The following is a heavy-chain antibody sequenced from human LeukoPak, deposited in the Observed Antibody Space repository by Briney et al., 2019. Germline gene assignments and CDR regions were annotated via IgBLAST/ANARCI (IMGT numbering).Heavy chain of an antibody. CDR2: TNLPSGGT. Sequence: ASVKVSCKASGYTFTSYNIHWERQAPGQGLEWMGWTNLPSGGTNYAQKFQGRVTMTRDTYISTAYMELSSLTSDDTAVYFCVRGGGTAHFDYWGQGILVTVSS. CDR3: VRGGGTAHFDY. V-gene: IGHV1-2*02. D-gene: IGHD1-26*01. J-gene: IGHJ4*02. CDR1: GYTFTSYN.